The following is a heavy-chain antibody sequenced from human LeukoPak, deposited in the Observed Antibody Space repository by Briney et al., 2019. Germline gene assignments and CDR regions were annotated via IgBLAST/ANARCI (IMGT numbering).Heavy chain of an antibody. Sequence: GGSLRLSCAASGFTVSSNYMSWVRQAPGKGLEWVSVLYSGGYTYYADSVKGRFTISRDNAKNSLYLQMNSLRAEDTAVYYCATKWLQILWGQGTLVTVSS. CDR1: GFTVSSNY. CDR2: LYSGGYT. CDR3: ATKWLQIL. D-gene: IGHD5-24*01. J-gene: IGHJ4*02. V-gene: IGHV3-53*01.